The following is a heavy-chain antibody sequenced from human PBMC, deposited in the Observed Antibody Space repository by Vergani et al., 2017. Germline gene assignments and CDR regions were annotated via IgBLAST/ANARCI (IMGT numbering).Heavy chain of an antibody. CDR1: GGSISSYY. J-gene: IGHJ5*02. V-gene: IGHV4-4*07. CDR3: ARAGGRSSYIRAATPSNWFDP. CDR2: IYTSGST. Sequence: QVQLQESGPGLVKPSETLSLTCTVSGGSISSYYWSWIRQPAGKGLEWIGRIYTSGSTNYNPSLKSRVTMSVDTSKNQFSLKLSSVTAADTAVYYCARAGGRSSYIRAATPSNWFDPWGQGTLVTVSS. D-gene: IGHD2-15*01.